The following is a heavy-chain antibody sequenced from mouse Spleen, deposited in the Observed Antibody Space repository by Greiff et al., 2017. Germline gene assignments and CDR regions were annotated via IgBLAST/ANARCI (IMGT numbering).Heavy chain of an antibody. V-gene: IGHV1-39*01. D-gene: IGHD3-2*01. CDR3: ARCLDSSGYVVAY. CDR2: INPNYGTT. Sequence: VQLKESGPELVKPGASVKISCKASGYSFTDYNMNWVKQSNGKSLEWIGVINPNYGTTSYNQKFKGKATLTVDQSSSTAYMQLNSLTSEDSAVYYCARCLDSSGYVVAYWGQGTLVTVSA. J-gene: IGHJ3*01. CDR1: GYSFTDYN.